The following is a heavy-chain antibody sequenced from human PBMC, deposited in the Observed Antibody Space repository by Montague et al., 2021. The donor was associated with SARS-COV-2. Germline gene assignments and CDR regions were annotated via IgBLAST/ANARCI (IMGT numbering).Heavy chain of an antibody. CDR2: ISRSSRTI. D-gene: IGHD4-17*01. CDR3: ADYGDTEPFRH. Sequence: SLRLSCAASGFTFGSYSMNWVRQAPGKGLEWVSYISRSSRTIYYADSVKGRITISRDDAKNSLYLQMNSLRAEDTAVYYCADYGDTEPFRHWGQGTLVTVSS. CDR1: GFTFGSYS. V-gene: IGHV3-48*04. J-gene: IGHJ1*01.